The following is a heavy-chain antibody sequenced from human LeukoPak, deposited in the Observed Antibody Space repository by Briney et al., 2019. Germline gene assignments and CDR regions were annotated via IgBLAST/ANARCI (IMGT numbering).Heavy chain of an antibody. Sequence: SETLSLTCTVSGGSISSSSYYWGWIRQPPGKGLEWIGEINHSRSTNYNPSLKSRVTISVDTSKNQFSLKLSSVTAADTAVYYCARHAGRWLRYCSSTSCYSGNRSPTTYAFDIWGQGTMVTVSS. V-gene: IGHV4-39*01. CDR3: ARHAGRWLRYCSSTSCYSGNRSPTTYAFDI. CDR2: INHSRST. CDR1: GGSISSSSYY. J-gene: IGHJ3*02. D-gene: IGHD2-2*01.